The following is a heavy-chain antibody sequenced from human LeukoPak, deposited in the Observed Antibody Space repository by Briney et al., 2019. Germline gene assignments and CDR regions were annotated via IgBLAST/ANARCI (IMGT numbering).Heavy chain of an antibody. D-gene: IGHD3-22*01. CDR2: IYTSGTT. CDR1: GGSISSSTYY. Sequence: SETLSLTCTVSGGSISSSTYYWSWIRQPAGKGLEWIGRIYTSGTTNYNPSLKSRITMSVDTSKNQFSLKMRSVTAADTAVYYCARANYDGSDYWGQGTLVTVSS. J-gene: IGHJ4*02. CDR3: ARANYDGSDY. V-gene: IGHV4-61*02.